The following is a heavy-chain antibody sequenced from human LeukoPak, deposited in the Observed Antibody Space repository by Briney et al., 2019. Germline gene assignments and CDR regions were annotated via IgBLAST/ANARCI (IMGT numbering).Heavy chain of an antibody. D-gene: IGHD6-13*01. CDR1: GFTFSSYS. CDR2: ISSGSHHK. Sequence: PGGSLRLSCAASGFTFSSYSFNWVRQAPGKGLEWVASISSGSHHKYHADSVKGRFTVSRDNDKNSLFLQMNSLRAEDTALYYCATRLTADSYEASDIWGQGTMVTVSS. V-gene: IGHV3-21*06. CDR3: ATRLTADSYEASDI. J-gene: IGHJ3*02.